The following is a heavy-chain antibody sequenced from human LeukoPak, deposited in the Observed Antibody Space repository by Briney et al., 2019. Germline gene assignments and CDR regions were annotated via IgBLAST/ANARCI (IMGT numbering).Heavy chain of an antibody. J-gene: IGHJ4*02. V-gene: IGHV4-59*01. CDR3: ARGYYYDSSGFYFDY. D-gene: IGHD3-22*01. Sequence: SETLSLTCTVSGGSISSYYWSWIRQPPGKGLEWIGYIYYSGSTNYNPSLKSRVTISVDTSKNQFSLKLSSVTAADTAVYYCARGYYYDSSGFYFDYWGQGTLVTVSS. CDR1: GGSISSYY. CDR2: IYYSGST.